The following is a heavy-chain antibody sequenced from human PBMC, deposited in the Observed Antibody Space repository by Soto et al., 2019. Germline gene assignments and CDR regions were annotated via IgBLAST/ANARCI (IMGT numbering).Heavy chain of an antibody. Sequence: PGGSLRLSCAASGFTFSTYPMTWVRQAPGKGLEWVSSIHGSGETTYYAESVKGRFIISRDNSKNTLYLQMDSLTADDTAVYFCARRSSGSYYAALYVWGQGTMVTVSS. CDR2: IHGSGETT. J-gene: IGHJ3*01. CDR1: GFTFSTYP. D-gene: IGHD1-26*01. CDR3: ARRSSGSYYAALYV. V-gene: IGHV3-23*01.